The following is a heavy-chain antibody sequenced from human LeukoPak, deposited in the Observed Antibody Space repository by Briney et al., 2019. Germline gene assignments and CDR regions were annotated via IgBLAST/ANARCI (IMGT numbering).Heavy chain of an antibody. CDR1: GLTFSTFW. CDR3: ARSEYSSTWYGDYCYYYMDV. J-gene: IGHJ6*03. V-gene: IGHV3-74*01. Sequence: PGGSLRLSCAASGLTFSTFWMHWVRQAPGKGLVWVSRINTDGSSTIYADSVKGRFTISRDNAKNTLYLQMNSLRAEDTAVYYCARSEYSSTWYGDYCYYYMDVWGKGTTVTVSS. CDR2: INTDGSST. D-gene: IGHD6-13*01.